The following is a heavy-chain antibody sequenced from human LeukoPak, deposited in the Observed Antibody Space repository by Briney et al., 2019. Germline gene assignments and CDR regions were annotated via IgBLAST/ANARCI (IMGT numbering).Heavy chain of an antibody. CDR3: AKGGTHQLLYPWFDP. D-gene: IGHD2-2*02. V-gene: IGHV3-30*02. Sequence: VGSLRLSCGASGFTFSSYGMHWVRQAPGKGLEWVAFIRYDGSNKYYADSVKGRFTISRDNSKNTLYLQMNSLRAEDTAVYYCAKGGTHQLLYPWFDPWGQGTLVTVSS. CDR1: GFTFSSYG. J-gene: IGHJ5*02. CDR2: IRYDGSNK.